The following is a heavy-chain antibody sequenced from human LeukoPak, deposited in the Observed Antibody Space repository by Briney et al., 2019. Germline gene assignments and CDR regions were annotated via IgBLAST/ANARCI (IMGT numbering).Heavy chain of an antibody. CDR2: IYTSGST. J-gene: IGHJ3*02. Sequence: PSQTLSLTCTVSGGSISSGSYYWSWIRQPAGKGLEWIGRIYTSGSTNYNPSLKSRVTISVDTSKNQFSLKLSSVTAADTAVYYCARDRGSGSLNQRRAFDIWGQGTMVTVSS. CDR1: GGSISSGSYY. D-gene: IGHD3-10*01. CDR3: ARDRGSGSLNQRRAFDI. V-gene: IGHV4-61*02.